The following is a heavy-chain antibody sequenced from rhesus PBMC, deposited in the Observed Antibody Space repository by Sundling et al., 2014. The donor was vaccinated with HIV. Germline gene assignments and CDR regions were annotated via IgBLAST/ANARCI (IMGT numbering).Heavy chain of an antibody. CDR3: ASRAGRDFDY. CDR2: VDPEDGEA. J-gene: IGHJ4*01. D-gene: IGHD6-37*01. CDR1: GYIFTDHY. Sequence: EVQLVQSGPEVKKPGATVKISCQASGYIFTDHYLSWVRQAPGQGLEWMGGVDPEDGEADYAQKFKDRVTITADISTNTAYMELSRLRSEDTAVYYCASRAGRDFDYWGQGVLVTVSS. V-gene: IGHV1-111*02.